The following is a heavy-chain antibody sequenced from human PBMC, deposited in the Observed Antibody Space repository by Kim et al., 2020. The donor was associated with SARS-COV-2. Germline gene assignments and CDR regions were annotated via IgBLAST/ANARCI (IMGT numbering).Heavy chain of an antibody. J-gene: IGHJ3*02. D-gene: IGHD3-10*01. V-gene: IGHV4-34*01. CDR3: ARGYYYAPIRDAFDI. CDR2: INHSGST. Sequence: SETLSRTCAVYGGSFSGYYWSWIRQPPGKGLEWIGEINHSGSTNYNPSLKSRVTISVDTSKNQFSLKLSSVTAADTAVYYCARGYYYAPIRDAFDIWGQGTMVTVSS. CDR1: GGSFSGYY.